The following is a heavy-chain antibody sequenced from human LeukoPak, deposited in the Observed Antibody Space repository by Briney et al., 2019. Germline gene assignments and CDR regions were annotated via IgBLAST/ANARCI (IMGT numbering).Heavy chain of an antibody. D-gene: IGHD3-16*01. CDR2: ISYDGSNK. J-gene: IGHJ4*02. CDR3: AKVGGRFDY. V-gene: IGHV3-30*18. Sequence: GRSLRLSCAASGFTFSSYGMHWVRQAPGKGLEWVAVISYDGSNKYYADSVKGRFTISRDNSKNTLYLQMNSLRAEDTAVYYCAKVGGRFDYWGQGTLVTVSS. CDR1: GFTFSSYG.